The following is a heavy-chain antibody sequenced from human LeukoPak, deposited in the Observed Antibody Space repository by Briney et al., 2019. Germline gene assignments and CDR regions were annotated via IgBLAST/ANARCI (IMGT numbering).Heavy chain of an antibody. D-gene: IGHD3-10*01. CDR1: AGPINFY. CDR3: ARDVRRALLFNNFYPYFGMDV. Sequence: PSETLSLTFSVSAGPINFYWSWIRPSPGKGLEWIGYIYPNGSTSYTSPLMSRVTISLDTSKKQVSLLLQSVTAPDTAVYYCARDVRRALLFNNFYPYFGMDVWGKGTTVIVST. CDR2: IYPNGST. V-gene: IGHV4-59*01. J-gene: IGHJ6*04.